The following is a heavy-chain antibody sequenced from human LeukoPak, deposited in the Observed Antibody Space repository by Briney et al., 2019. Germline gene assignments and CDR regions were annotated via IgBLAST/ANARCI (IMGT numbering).Heavy chain of an antibody. CDR2: IGTAGDT. D-gene: IGHD3-10*01. J-gene: IGHJ2*01. Sequence: PGGSLRLSCAASGFTFSSYDMHWVRQATGKGLEWVSAIGTAGDTYYPGSVKGRFTISRENAKNSLYLQTNSLRAGDTAVYYCARADSEGYFDLWGRGTLVTVSS. V-gene: IGHV3-13*04. CDR3: ARADSEGYFDL. CDR1: GFTFSSYD.